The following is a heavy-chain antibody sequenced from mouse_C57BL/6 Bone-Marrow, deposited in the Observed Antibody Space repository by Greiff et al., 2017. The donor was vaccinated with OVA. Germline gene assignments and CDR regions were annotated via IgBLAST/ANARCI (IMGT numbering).Heavy chain of an antibody. CDR2: IDPSDSYT. V-gene: IGHV1-69*01. Sequence: QVQLQQPGAELVMPGASVKLSCKASGYTFTSYWMHWVKQRPGQGLEWIGEIDPSDSYTNYNQKFKGKSTLTADKSSSTAYMQLSSLTSEDSAVYYCARDLGLLPYYFDYWGQGTTLTVSS. CDR1: GYTFTSYW. CDR3: ARDLGLLPYYFDY. J-gene: IGHJ2*01. D-gene: IGHD2-3*01.